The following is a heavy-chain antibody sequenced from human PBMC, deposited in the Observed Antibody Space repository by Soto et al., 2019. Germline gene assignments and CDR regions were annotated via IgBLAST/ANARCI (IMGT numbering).Heavy chain of an antibody. J-gene: IGHJ6*03. Sequence: ASVKVSCKASGYTFTSYGISWVRQAPGQGLEWMGWISAYNGNTNYAQKLQGRVTMTTDTSTSTAYMELRSLRSDDTAVYYCARDLDSGYCSGGSCYSPDYYYYYMDVWGKGTTVTVSS. V-gene: IGHV1-18*01. CDR1: GYTFTSYG. D-gene: IGHD2-15*01. CDR3: ARDLDSGYCSGGSCYSPDYYYYYMDV. CDR2: ISAYNGNT.